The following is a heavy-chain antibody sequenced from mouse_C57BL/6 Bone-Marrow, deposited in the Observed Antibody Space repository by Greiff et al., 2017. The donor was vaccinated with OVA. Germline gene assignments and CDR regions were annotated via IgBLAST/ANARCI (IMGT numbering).Heavy chain of an antibody. J-gene: IGHJ4*01. Sequence: QVQLQQSGAELVMPGASVKLSCKASGYTFTSYWMHWVKQRPGQGLEWIGEIDPSDSYTNYNQKFKGKSTLTVDKSSSTAYMQLSSLTSEDSAVYYCAGYYAMDYWGQGTSVTVSS. CDR3: AGYYAMDY. CDR1: GYTFTSYW. V-gene: IGHV1-69*01. CDR2: IDPSDSYT.